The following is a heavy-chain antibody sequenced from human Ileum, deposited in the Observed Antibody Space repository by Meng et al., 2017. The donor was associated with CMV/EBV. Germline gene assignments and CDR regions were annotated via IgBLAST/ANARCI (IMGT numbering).Heavy chain of an antibody. CDR1: GGSFSGYY. D-gene: IGHD2-2*02. J-gene: IGHJ6*02. V-gene: IGHV4-34*01. Sequence: SETLSLTCAVYGGSFSGYYWSWIRQPPGKGLEWIGEINHSGSTNYNPSLKSRVTISVDTSKNQFSLKLSSVTAADTAVYYCAGFFRVLAPYMTKYYYYGMDVWGQGTTVTVSS. CDR3: AGFFRVLAPYMTKYYYYGMDV. CDR2: INHSGST.